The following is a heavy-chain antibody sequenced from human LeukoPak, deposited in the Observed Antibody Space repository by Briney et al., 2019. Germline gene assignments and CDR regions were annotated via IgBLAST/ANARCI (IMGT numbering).Heavy chain of an antibody. V-gene: IGHV3-21*01. J-gene: IGHJ1*01. Sequence: GGSLRLSCAASGFTFSSYSMNWVRQAPGKGLEWVSSISSRGSSIYYADSVKGRFTISRDNGKNSLFLQMNSLGAEDTAVYYCARDAGVVDYYGSGSSPEYFQHWGQGTLVTVSS. CDR1: GFTFSSYS. CDR2: ISSRGSSI. D-gene: IGHD3-10*01. CDR3: ARDAGVVDYYGSGSSPEYFQH.